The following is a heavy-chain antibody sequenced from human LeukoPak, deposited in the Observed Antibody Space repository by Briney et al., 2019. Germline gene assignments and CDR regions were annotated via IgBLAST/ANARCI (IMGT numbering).Heavy chain of an antibody. CDR3: ARSTVTNRGDY. CDR1: GGSISSGGYY. V-gene: IGHV4-30-2*01. CDR2: IYHSGST. Sequence: TLSLTCTVSGGSISSGGYYWSWIRQPPGKGLEWVGYIYHSGSTYYNPSLKSRVTISVDRSKNQFSLKLSSVTAADTAVYYCARSTVTNRGDYWGQGTLVTVSS. D-gene: IGHD4-11*01. J-gene: IGHJ4*02.